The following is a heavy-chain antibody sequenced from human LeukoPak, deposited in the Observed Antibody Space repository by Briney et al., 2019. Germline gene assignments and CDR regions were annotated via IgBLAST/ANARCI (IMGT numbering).Heavy chain of an antibody. CDR3: ARVKVAVAGIGWFDP. D-gene: IGHD6-13*01. CDR1: GFTVRSNY. Sequence: PGGSLRLSCVASGFTVRSNYMSWVRQAPGRGLEWVSVVYSGGTTYYADSVKGRFTISRDNSKNTLYLQMNSLRAEDTAAYYCARVKVAVAGIGWFDPWGQGSLVTVSS. J-gene: IGHJ5*02. CDR2: VYSGGTT. V-gene: IGHV3-53*01.